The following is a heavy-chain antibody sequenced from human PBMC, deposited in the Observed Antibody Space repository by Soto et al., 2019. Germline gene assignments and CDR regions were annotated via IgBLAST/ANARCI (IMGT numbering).Heavy chain of an antibody. CDR1: GFTFSNYW. J-gene: IGHJ4*02. Sequence: EVQLVESGGGLVQPGGSLRLSCAASGFTFSNYWMSWVRQAPGKGLEWVANIKQDGSERNYVDSVKDRFTISRDNAKNSLYLQLNSLRAEDTAVYYCARAGSENDYWGQGTLVTVSS. D-gene: IGHD3-10*01. CDR3: ARAGSENDY. V-gene: IGHV3-7*05. CDR2: IKQDGSER.